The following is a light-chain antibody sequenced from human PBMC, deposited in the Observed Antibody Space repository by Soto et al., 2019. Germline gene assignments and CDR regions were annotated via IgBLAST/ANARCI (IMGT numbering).Light chain of an antibody. CDR2: EGS. J-gene: IGLJ2*01. CDR1: SSDVRNYNF. Sequence: QSALTQPASVSGSPGQSITISCTGTSSDVRNYNFVSWYQQHPGKAPKVMIYEGSKRPSGVSNRFSGSKSGNTASLTISGLQAEDEADYSCCSYAGSSPPVVFGGGTKLTVL. V-gene: IGLV2-23*01. CDR3: CSYAGSSPPVV.